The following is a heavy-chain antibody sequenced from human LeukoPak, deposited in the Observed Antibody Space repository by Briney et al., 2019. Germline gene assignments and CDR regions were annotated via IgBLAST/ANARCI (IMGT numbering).Heavy chain of an antibody. CDR1: GYTFTSYG. V-gene: IGHV1-18*01. CDR2: ISAYNGNT. CDR3: ASGRAYGDPIDAFDI. J-gene: IGHJ3*02. D-gene: IGHD4-17*01. Sequence: ASVKVSCKASGYTFTSYGISWVRQAPGQGLEWMGWISAYNGNTNYAQKLQGRVTMTRDTSITTAYMELSRLRSDDTAIYYCASGRAYGDPIDAFDIWGQGTMVTVSS.